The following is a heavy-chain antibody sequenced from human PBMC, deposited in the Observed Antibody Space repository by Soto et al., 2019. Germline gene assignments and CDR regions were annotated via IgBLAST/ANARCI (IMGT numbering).Heavy chain of an antibody. D-gene: IGHD3-22*01. Sequence: EVQLVESGGGLVKPGGSVRLSCAASGFTFSNAWMSWVRQAPGKGLEWVGRIKSKSAGGTTEYDAHGKDKFTISRDDSKNTLYLQMNSLKIEDTAVYYCDRGHRSSGKIFDSWGQGTLVTVSS. CDR1: GFTFSNAW. CDR2: IKSKSAGGTT. V-gene: IGHV3-15*01. CDR3: DRGHRSSGKIFDS. J-gene: IGHJ4*02.